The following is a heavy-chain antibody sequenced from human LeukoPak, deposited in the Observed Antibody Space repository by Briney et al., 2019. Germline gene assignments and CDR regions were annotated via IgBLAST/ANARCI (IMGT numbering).Heavy chain of an antibody. D-gene: IGHD5-24*01. CDR1: GFTFSDHY. Sequence: GGSLRLSCAASGFTFSDHYIDWVRQAPGKGLEWVGRLRDKANSYTPEYAASVKRRFTISRDDSKNSLYLQMNSLRTEDTAVYYCALEMATIGFDYWGQGTLVTVPS. J-gene: IGHJ4*02. CDR3: ALEMATIGFDY. V-gene: IGHV3-72*01. CDR2: LRDKANSYTP.